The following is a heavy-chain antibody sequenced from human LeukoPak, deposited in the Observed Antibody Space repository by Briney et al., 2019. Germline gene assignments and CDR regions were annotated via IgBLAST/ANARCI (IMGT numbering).Heavy chain of an antibody. D-gene: IGHD3-10*01. CDR1: GGSISSSSYY. Sequence: SETLSLTCTVSGGSISSSSYYWGWIRQPPGKGLEWIGGIYYSGSTNYNPSLKSRVTISVDTSKNQFSLKLSSVTAADTAVYYCARGRGVRGGNFDYWGQGTLVTVSS. CDR3: ARGRGVRGGNFDY. V-gene: IGHV4-39*07. CDR2: IYYSGST. J-gene: IGHJ4*02.